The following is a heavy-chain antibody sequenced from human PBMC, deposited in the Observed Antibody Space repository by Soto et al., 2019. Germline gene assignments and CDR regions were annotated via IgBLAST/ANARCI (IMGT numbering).Heavy chain of an antibody. V-gene: IGHV3-23*01. J-gene: IGHJ4*02. CDR3: ETSLSTATSFDY. CDR2: ISVTGDT. CDR1: GFTFSSYA. Sequence: PGGSLRLSCAASGFTFSSYAMNWVRQAPGKGPEWVSHISVTGDTYYADSVKGRFTISRDNSKNTLFLQMNSLRAEDTAVYYCETSLSTATSFDYWGQGTPVTVSS.